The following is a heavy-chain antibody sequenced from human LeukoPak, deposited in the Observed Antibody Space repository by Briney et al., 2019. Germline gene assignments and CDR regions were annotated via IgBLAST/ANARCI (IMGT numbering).Heavy chain of an antibody. CDR2: INPNSGGT. V-gene: IGHV1-2*04. D-gene: IGHD1-1*01. CDR1: GYTFTGYY. CDR3: ARGGRVQLRYYYYYGMDV. Sequence: ASVKVSCKASGYTFTGYYMHWVRQAPGQGLEWMGWINPNSGGTNYAQKFQGWVNMTRDTSISTAYMELSRLRSDDTAVYYCARGGRVQLRYYYYYGMDVWGQGTTVTVSS. J-gene: IGHJ6*02.